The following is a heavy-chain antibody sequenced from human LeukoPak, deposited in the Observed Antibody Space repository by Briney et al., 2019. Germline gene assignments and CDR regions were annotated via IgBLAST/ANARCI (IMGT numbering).Heavy chain of an antibody. V-gene: IGHV3-23*01. CDR3: AKRDDYGANSRYYFEY. Sequence: HPGGSLRLSCAASGFTFNNYAMSWVRQAPGMRLEWVSTITASSASTNYADSVKGRSTISRDNSKNTLYLQMNSLRAEDTAIYFCAKRDDYGANSRYYFEYWGQGTLVAVSS. CDR2: ITASSAST. J-gene: IGHJ4*02. D-gene: IGHD4-23*01. CDR1: GFTFNNYA.